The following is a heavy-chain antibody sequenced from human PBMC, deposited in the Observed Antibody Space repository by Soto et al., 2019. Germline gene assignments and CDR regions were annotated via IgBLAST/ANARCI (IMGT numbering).Heavy chain of an antibody. CDR1: GGSISSSTYY. V-gene: IGHV4-39*01. D-gene: IGHD6-13*01. J-gene: IGHJ6*02. CDR3: ARQAAGSIYYYYYYGMDV. CDR2: IYYSGST. Sequence: SETLSLTCTVSGGSISSSTYYWGWIRQPPGKGLEWIGSIYYSGSTYYNPSLKSRVTISVDTSKNQFSLKLSSVTAADTAVYYCARQAAGSIYYYYYYGMDVWGQGTTVTGSS.